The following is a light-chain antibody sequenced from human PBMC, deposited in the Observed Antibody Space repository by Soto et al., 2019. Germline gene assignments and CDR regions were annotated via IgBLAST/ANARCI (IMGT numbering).Light chain of an antibody. CDR1: QSVTTN. V-gene: IGKV3-15*01. CDR3: QQYDRWPVT. CDR2: DAS. J-gene: IGKJ4*01. Sequence: VMTQSPSTLSGSPGERVTFSCRASQSVTTNLAWYQHKQGQSPRLLISDASTGASGIPPRFSGSVYGTEFNLTIDRLQSADFAVYYCQQYDRWPVTFGGGTKVDIK.